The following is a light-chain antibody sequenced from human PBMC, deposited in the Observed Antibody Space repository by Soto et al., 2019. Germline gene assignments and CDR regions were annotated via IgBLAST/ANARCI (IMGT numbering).Light chain of an antibody. V-gene: IGKV3-20*01. CDR3: QQYDDSLSSFT. Sequence: EIVLTQSPGTLSLSPGERATLPCRASQIVSSSYLAWYQQKPGQAPRLLIYGASYRATGIPDRFSGRGSGTDFTLTISRLEPEDFAVYYCQQYDDSLSSFTFGQGTNLEIK. J-gene: IGKJ2*01. CDR1: QIVSSSY. CDR2: GAS.